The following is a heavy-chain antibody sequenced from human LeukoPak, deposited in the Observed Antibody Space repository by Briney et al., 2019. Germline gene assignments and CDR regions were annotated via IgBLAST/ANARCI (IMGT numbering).Heavy chain of an antibody. J-gene: IGHJ4*02. CDR2: INSDGSST. CDR1: GFTFSSYW. D-gene: IGHD6-13*01. CDR3: ARVESRYSSSSGVGY. V-gene: IGHV3-74*01. Sequence: GGSLRLSCAASGFTFSSYWMHWVRQAPGKGLVWVSRINSDGSSTSYADSVKGRFTISRDNAKNTLYPQMNSLRAEDTAVYYCARVESRYSSSSGVGYWGQGTLVTVSS.